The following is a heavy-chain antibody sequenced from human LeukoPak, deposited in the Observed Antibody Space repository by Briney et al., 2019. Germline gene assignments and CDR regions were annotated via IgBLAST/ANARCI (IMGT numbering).Heavy chain of an antibody. Sequence: SQTLSLTCTVSGGSISSGSYYWSWIRQPAGKGLEWIGRIYTSGSTNYNPSLKSRVTISVDTSKNQFSLKLSSVTAADTAVYYCARVPATDSSGYYPLGADYWGQGTLVTVSS. V-gene: IGHV4-61*02. CDR1: GGSISSGSYY. CDR2: IYTSGST. D-gene: IGHD3-22*01. J-gene: IGHJ4*02. CDR3: ARVPATDSSGYYPLGADY.